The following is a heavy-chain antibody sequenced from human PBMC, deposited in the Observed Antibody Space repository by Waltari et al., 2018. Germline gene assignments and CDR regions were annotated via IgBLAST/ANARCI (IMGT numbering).Heavy chain of an antibody. J-gene: IGHJ4*02. CDR2: INPDGTDT. Sequence: EVRLVESGGGSVKPGESLRLSYVVSGFTFDNFRMHWVRQVPGKGLMWVSRINPDGTDTTYADSVKGRFTMSRDNSRNTLYLEMTGLRVDDSAVYYCARGPFSYSSGTQSHWGRGALVTVSS. D-gene: IGHD1-7*01. V-gene: IGHV3-74*01. CDR3: ARGPFSYSSGTQSH. CDR1: GFTFDNFR.